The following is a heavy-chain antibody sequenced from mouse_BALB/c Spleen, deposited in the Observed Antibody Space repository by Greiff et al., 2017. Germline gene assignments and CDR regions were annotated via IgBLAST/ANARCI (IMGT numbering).Heavy chain of an antibody. D-gene: IGHD2-1*01. CDR2: ISYSGST. J-gene: IGHJ4*01. CDR1: GYSITSDYA. V-gene: IGHV3-2*02. Sequence: EVKLVESGPGLVKPSQSLSLTCTVTGYSITSDYAWNWIRQFPGNKLEWMGYISYSGSTSYNPSLKSRISITRDTSKNQFFLQLNSVTTEDTATYYCARCGNQIYYAMDYWGQGTSVTVSS. CDR3: ARCGNQIYYAMDY.